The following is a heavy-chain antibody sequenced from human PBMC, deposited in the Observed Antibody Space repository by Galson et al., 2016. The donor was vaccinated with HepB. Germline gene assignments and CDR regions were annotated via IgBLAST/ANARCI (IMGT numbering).Heavy chain of an antibody. V-gene: IGHV1-18*04. CDR2: ISAYNGNT. CDR1: GYTFVNYG. D-gene: IGHD3-10*01. J-gene: IGHJ4*02. Sequence: SVKVSCKASGYTFVNYGFSWVRQAPGQGLEWMGWISAYNGNTNYAQNLQGRVTMTTYTSTKKAYMDLRSLRSDDTAVYYCARRTRARDRGVIITGYLDFWGQGTLVTVSS. CDR3: ARRTRARDRGVIITGYLDF.